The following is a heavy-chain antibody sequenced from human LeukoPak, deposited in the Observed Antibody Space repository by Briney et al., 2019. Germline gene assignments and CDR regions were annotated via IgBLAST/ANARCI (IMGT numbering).Heavy chain of an antibody. Sequence: GASLRLSCAASGFIVSSTNMSWVRQAPGKGLEWVSIMCRCDNSYYANSVKGRFTISRDNSKNTVYLQMNSLRAEDTAVYYCARRHASGNNAFDSWGQGTLVT. V-gene: IGHV3-53*01. D-gene: IGHD3-10*01. J-gene: IGHJ3*01. CDR1: GFIVSSTN. CDR3: ARRHASGNNAFDS. CDR2: MCRCDNS.